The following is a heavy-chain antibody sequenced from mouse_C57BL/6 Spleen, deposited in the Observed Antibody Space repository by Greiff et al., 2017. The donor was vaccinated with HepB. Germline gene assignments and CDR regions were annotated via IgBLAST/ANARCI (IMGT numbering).Heavy chain of an antibody. CDR1: GYTFTSYW. CDR3: ARGGGSTRYFDV. Sequence: QVQLKQPGAELVKPGASVKLSCKASGYTFTSYWMHWVKQRPGQGLEWIGMIHPNSGSTNYNEKFKSKATLTVDKSSSTAYMQLSSLTSEDSAVYYCARGGGSTRYFDVWGTGTTVTVSS. V-gene: IGHV1-64*01. D-gene: IGHD1-1*01. CDR2: IHPNSGST. J-gene: IGHJ1*03.